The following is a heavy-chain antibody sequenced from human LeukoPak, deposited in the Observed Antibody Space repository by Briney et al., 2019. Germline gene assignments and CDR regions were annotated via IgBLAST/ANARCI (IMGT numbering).Heavy chain of an antibody. CDR1: GGSISSYY. CDR3: ARWNSSSWLQYNWFDP. CDR2: IYYSGST. V-gene: IGHV4-59*12. D-gene: IGHD6-13*01. Sequence: SETLSLTCTVSGGSISSYYWSWIRQPPGKGLEWIGYIYYSGSTNYNPSPNSRVTISVDTSKNQFSLKLSSVTAADTAVYYCARWNSSSWLQYNWFDPWGQGTLVTVSS. J-gene: IGHJ5*02.